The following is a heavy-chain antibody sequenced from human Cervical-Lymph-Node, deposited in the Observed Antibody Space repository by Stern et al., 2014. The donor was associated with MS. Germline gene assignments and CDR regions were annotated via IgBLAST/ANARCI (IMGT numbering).Heavy chain of an antibody. V-gene: IGHV5-51*03. Sequence: VQLVQSGAELKKPGESLRISCKGSGYSLTNTWIGWVRQMPGKGLEWMCIISPGDSAPRSSPSFQGQVTTSADKSINPAYLQWSSLKASDTAMYYCARGRGIALRPDYWGQGTLVTVSS. CDR2: ISPGDSAP. D-gene: IGHD6-13*01. CDR1: GYSLTNTW. CDR3: ARGRGIALRPDY. J-gene: IGHJ4*02.